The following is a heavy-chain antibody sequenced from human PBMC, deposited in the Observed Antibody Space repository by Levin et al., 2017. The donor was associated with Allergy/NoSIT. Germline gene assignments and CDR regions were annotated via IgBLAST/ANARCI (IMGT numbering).Heavy chain of an antibody. CDR1: GGSISSSNW. V-gene: IGHV4-4*02. CDR2: IYYSGST. D-gene: IGHD6-19*01. Sequence: GSLRLSCAVSGGSISSSNWWSWVRQPPGKGLEWLGEIYYSGSTNYNPSLKSRVTISVDKSKNQFSLKLSSVTAADTAVYYCARKDYTIGSFTWGQGTLVTVSS. CDR3: ARKDYTIGSFT. J-gene: IGHJ5*02.